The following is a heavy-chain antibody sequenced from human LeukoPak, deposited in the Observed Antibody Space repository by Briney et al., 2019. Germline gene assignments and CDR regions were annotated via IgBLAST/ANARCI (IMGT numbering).Heavy chain of an antibody. CDR3: ARDVSDENGSSSRIHLDS. Sequence: GGSLRLSCAASGFTFSSYGMHWVRQAPGKGLEWVAVIWYDGSNKYYADSVKGRFTISRDNAKNSLFLQMNGLRAEDSAVYYCARDVSDENGSSSRIHLDSWGQGTLVSVSS. CDR1: GFTFSSYG. CDR2: IWYDGSNK. D-gene: IGHD6-6*01. V-gene: IGHV3-33*01. J-gene: IGHJ4*02.